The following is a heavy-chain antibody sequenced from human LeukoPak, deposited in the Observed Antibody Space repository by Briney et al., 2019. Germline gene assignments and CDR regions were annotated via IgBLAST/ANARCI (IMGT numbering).Heavy chain of an antibody. CDR3: ARDSTSGSSWYFDY. D-gene: IGHD6-13*01. Sequence: GESLKISCKGSGYSFTSYWIGWVRHMPGKGLEWMGIVYPGDSDTRYSPSFQGQVTISADKSISTAYLQWSSLKASDTAVYYCARDSTSGSSWYFDYWGQGTLVTVSS. J-gene: IGHJ4*02. CDR1: GYSFTSYW. V-gene: IGHV5-51*01. CDR2: VYPGDSDT.